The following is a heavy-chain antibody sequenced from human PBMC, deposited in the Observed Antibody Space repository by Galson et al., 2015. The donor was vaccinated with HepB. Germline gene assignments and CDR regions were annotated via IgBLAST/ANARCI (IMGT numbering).Heavy chain of an antibody. CDR3: ARGPLHLVATNYNWFDP. D-gene: IGHD2-2*01. Sequence: SVKVSCKASGYTFTIYGVHWVRQAPGQRLEWMGWINAANGHTKYSQQFQGRVTMTRDTSASTAYMDLSSLRSEDTALYFCARGPLHLVATNYNWFDPWGQGTLVSVSS. CDR1: GYTFTIYG. V-gene: IGHV1-3*01. J-gene: IGHJ5*02. CDR2: INAANGHT.